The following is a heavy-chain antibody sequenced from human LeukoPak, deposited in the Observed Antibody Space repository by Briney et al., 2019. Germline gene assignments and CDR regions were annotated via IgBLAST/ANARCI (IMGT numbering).Heavy chain of an antibody. CDR3: ARGNPDTAMVDY. V-gene: IGHV4-31*03. D-gene: IGHD5-18*01. CDR1: GGSISSGGYY. CDR2: IYYSGST. J-gene: IGHJ4*02. Sequence: PSETLSLTCTVSGGSISSGGYYWSWIRQHPGKGLEWIGYIYYSGSTYYNPSLKSRVTISVDTSKNQFSLKLSSVTAADTAVYYCARGNPDTAMVDYWGQGTLVTVSS.